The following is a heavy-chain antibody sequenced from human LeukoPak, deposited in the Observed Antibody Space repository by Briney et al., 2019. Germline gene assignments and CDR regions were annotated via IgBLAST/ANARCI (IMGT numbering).Heavy chain of an antibody. V-gene: IGHV3-48*03. Sequence: PGGSLRLSCAASGFTFSSYEMNWVRQAPGKGLEWVSYISSSGSTIYYADSVKGRFTISRDNAKNSLYLQMNSLRAEDTAVYYCARVHRWPPGASGIYYFDNWGQGTLVTVSS. CDR2: ISSSGSTI. J-gene: IGHJ4*02. CDR1: GFTFSSYE. CDR3: ARVHRWPPGASGIYYFDN. D-gene: IGHD4-23*01.